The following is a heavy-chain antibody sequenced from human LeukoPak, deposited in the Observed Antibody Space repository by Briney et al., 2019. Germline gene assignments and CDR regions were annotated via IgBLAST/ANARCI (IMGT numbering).Heavy chain of an antibody. CDR1: GVSIQIYC. D-gene: IGHD5-18*01. V-gene: IGHV4-4*07. CDR2: IYTTGRT. CDR3: ARSGYTMSAYHSDF. Sequence: TSETLSLTCDVSGVSIQIYCWSWLRKPAGTGLEWIGRIYTTGRTNYIPSFQSRVTMSIDVSSNRFSLTLRSVTAADTAVYYCARSGYTMSAYHSDFWGQGGPVTVSS. J-gene: IGHJ4*02.